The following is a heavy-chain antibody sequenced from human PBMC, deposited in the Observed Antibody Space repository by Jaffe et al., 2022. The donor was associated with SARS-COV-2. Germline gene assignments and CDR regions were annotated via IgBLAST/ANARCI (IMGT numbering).Heavy chain of an antibody. Sequence: QVQLQESGPGLVKPSQTLSLTCTVSGGSISSGSYYWSWIRQPAGKGLEWIGRIYTSGSTNYNPSLKSRVTISVDTSKNQFSLKLSSVTAADTAVYYCARDCVENQYYDILTGSRWAGMDVWGQGTTVTVSS. D-gene: IGHD3-9*01. V-gene: IGHV4-61*02. CDR3: ARDCVENQYYDILTGSRWAGMDV. CDR2: IYTSGST. CDR1: GGSISSGSYY. J-gene: IGHJ6*02.